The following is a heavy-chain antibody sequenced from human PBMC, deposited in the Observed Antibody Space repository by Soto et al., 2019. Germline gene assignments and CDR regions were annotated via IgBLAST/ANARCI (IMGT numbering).Heavy chain of an antibody. CDR3: ARVDGDRYYYYYGMDV. V-gene: IGHV1-8*01. CDR1: GYTFTSYD. J-gene: IGHJ6*02. D-gene: IGHD4-17*01. Sequence: QVQLVQSGAEVKKPGASVKVSCKASGYTFTSYDINWVRQATGQGLEWMGWMNPNRGNTGYAQKFQGRVTMTRNTSISTAYMELSSLRSEDTAVYYCARVDGDRYYYYYGMDVWGQGTTVTVSS. CDR2: MNPNRGNT.